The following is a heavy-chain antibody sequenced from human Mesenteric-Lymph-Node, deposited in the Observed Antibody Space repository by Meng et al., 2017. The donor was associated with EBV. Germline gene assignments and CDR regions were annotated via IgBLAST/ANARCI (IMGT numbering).Heavy chain of an antibody. J-gene: IGHJ5*02. V-gene: IGHV4-34*01. Sequence: QVQQQQWGAGLLKPSETLSLTCGVYGGSLSGYYWNWIRQPPGKGLEWIGDINHGGSTSYNPSLKSRVTISVDTSKNEFSLKMTSVTAADTAVYYCARDRHFDPWGQGTLVTVSS. CDR3: ARDRHFDP. CDR1: GGSLSGYY. CDR2: INHGGST.